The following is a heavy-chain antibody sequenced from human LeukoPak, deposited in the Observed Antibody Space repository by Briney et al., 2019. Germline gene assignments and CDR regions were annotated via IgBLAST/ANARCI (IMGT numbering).Heavy chain of an antibody. CDR2: ISGSGDST. J-gene: IGHJ4*02. CDR1: GFTFSNYA. Sequence: GGSLRLSCAASGFTFSNYAVSWVRRAPGKGLEWVSVISGSGDSTYYADSVKGRFTISRDNSKNTLYLQMNSLRAEDTAVYYCAKPSLTLEYWGQGTLVTVSS. D-gene: IGHD3-3*02. V-gene: IGHV3-23*01. CDR3: AKPSLTLEY.